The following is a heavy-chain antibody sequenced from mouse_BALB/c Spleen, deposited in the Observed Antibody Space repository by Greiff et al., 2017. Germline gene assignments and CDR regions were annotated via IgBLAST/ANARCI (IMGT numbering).Heavy chain of an antibody. D-gene: IGHD2-1*01. CDR1: GFTFSDYY. CDR3: ARDHYGNYVYAMDY. Sequence: EVMLVESGGGLVKPGGSLKLSCAASGFTFSDYYMYWVRQTPEKRLEWVATISDGGSYTYYPDSVKGRFTISRDNAKNNLYLQMSSLKPEDTAMYYCARDHYGNYVYAMDYWGQGTSVTVSS. CDR2: ISDGGSYT. J-gene: IGHJ4*01. V-gene: IGHV5-4*02.